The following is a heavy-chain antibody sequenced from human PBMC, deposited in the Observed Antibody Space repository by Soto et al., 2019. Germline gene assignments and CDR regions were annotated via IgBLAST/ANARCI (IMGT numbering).Heavy chain of an antibody. CDR3: ARDSDFWRGQVDPHGMDV. CDR1: GFTFNIYS. V-gene: IGHV3-21*01. J-gene: IGHJ6*02. D-gene: IGHD3-3*01. Sequence: PGGSLRLSCAASGFTFNIYSMNWVRQAPGKGLEWVSSITSISDYIYYADSVKDRFTISRDNAKNSLYLQMSSLRAEDTAVYYCARDSDFWRGQVDPHGMDVWGQGTTVTVSS. CDR2: ITSISDYI.